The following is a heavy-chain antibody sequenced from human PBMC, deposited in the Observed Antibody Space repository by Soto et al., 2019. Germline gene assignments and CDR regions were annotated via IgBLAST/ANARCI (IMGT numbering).Heavy chain of an antibody. J-gene: IGHJ4*02. CDR1: GFTFSTYS. CDR3: AREVGPIDY. CDR2: ISDAGTTI. V-gene: IGHV3-48*01. Sequence: EVRLVESGGGLVQPGGSLRLSCAASGFTFSTYSMNWVRQARGKGLEWVSYISDAGTTIYHADSVKGRFTISRDNAKKSLYLQMNSLRVEDTAVDYWAREVGPIDYWGQGILVTVSS. D-gene: IGHD1-26*01.